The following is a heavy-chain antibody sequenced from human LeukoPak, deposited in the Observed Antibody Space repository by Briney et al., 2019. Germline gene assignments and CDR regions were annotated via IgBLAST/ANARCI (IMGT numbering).Heavy chain of an antibody. D-gene: IGHD3-9*01. Sequence: PSETLSLTCVVYGGSFSAYYWSWIRQPPGKGLEWIGEINHSGSTNYNPSLKSRVTISVDTSKNQFSLKLSSVTAADTAVYYCARGRPYYDILTGYKTSHFDYWGQGTLVTVSS. CDR2: INHSGST. J-gene: IGHJ4*02. CDR1: GGSFSAYY. V-gene: IGHV4-34*01. CDR3: ARGRPYYDILTGYKTSHFDY.